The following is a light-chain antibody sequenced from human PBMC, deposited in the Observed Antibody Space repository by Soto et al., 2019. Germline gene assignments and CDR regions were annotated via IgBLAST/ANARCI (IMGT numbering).Light chain of an antibody. V-gene: IGKV1-17*01. CDR2: SAS. CDR1: QGVRDY. CDR3: LQYFSYPVT. Sequence: DLQMTQSPSSLSASVGDRVTITCRASQGVRDYLGWFQQTPGKAPKRLIYSASSLQTGIPSRFSGSGSGTEFTLTISSLQPEDFATYYCLQYFSYPVTFGQGTRVEIK. J-gene: IGKJ1*01.